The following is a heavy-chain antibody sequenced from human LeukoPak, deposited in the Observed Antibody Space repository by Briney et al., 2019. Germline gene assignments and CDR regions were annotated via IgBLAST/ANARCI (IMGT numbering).Heavy chain of an antibody. CDR1: GGSISSYY. CDR2: IYTSGST. V-gene: IGHV4-4*07. J-gene: IGHJ6*03. D-gene: IGHD3-3*01. Sequence: SETLSLTCTVSGGSISSYYWSWIRQPAGKGLEWIGRIYTSGSTNYNPSLKSRVTISVDTSKNQFSLKLSSVTAADTAVYYCARQAQDFWSGYSPYYYYYMDVWGKGTTVTVSS. CDR3: ARQAQDFWSGYSPYYYYYMDV.